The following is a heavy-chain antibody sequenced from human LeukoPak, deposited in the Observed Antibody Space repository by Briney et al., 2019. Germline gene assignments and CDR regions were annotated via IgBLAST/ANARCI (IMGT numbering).Heavy chain of an antibody. Sequence: PGGSLRLSCAASGFTFSSYAMSWVRQAPGKGLEWVSAISGSGGGTYYADSVKGRFTISRDNSKNTLYLQMNSLRAEDTAVYYCAKDPTRGYCSSTSCYGGDVWGKGTTVTVSS. CDR2: ISGSGGGT. V-gene: IGHV3-23*01. D-gene: IGHD2-2*01. CDR1: GFTFSSYA. J-gene: IGHJ6*04. CDR3: AKDPTRGYCSSTSCYGGDV.